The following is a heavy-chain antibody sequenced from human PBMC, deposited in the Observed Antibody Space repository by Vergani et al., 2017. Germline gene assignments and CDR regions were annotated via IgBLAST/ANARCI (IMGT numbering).Heavy chain of an antibody. Sequence: EVQLLESGGGLVQPGGSLRLSCAASGFTFSSYAMSWVRQAPGKGLEWVSAISGSGGSTYYADSVKGRFTISRDNSKNTLYLQMNSLRAEDTAVYYCARDLSYGSGSYYKAFDAFDIWGQGTMVTVSS. J-gene: IGHJ3*02. CDR1: GFTFSSYA. CDR3: ARDLSYGSGSYYKAFDAFDI. D-gene: IGHD3-10*01. V-gene: IGHV3-23*01. CDR2: ISGSGGST.